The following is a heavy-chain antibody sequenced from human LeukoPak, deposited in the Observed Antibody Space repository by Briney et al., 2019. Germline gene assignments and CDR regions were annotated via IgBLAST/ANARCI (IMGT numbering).Heavy chain of an antibody. J-gene: IGHJ3*02. CDR1: GGSFSGYY. CDR2: INHSGST. V-gene: IGHV4-34*01. CDR3: ARGPYSYDSSGAFDI. D-gene: IGHD3-22*01. Sequence: SETLSLTCAVYGGSFSGYYWSWIRQPPGKGLEWIGEINHSGSTNYNPSLKGRVTISVDTSKNQFSLKLSSVTAADTAVYFCARGPYSYDSSGAFDIWGQGTMVTVSS.